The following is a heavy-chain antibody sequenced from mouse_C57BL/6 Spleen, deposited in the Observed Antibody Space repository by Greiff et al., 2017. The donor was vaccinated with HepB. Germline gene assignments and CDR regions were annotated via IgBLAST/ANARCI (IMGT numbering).Heavy chain of an antibody. CDR2: IHPNSGST. Sequence: QVQLQQSGAELVKPGASVKLSCKASGYTFTSYWMHWVKQRPGQGLEWIGMIHPNSGSTNYNEKFKSKATLTVDKSSSTAYMQLSSLTSEDSAVYYCARNYYGNSAWFAYWGQGTLVTVSA. CDR1: GYTFTSYW. J-gene: IGHJ3*01. V-gene: IGHV1-64*01. D-gene: IGHD2-1*01. CDR3: ARNYYGNSAWFAY.